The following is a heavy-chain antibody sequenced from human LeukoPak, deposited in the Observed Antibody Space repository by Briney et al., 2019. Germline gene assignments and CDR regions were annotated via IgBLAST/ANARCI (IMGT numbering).Heavy chain of an antibody. V-gene: IGHV1-69*04. CDR3: ARDGDEGYYDGSGSFDY. Sequence: SSVNVSRKASRGTLSSYAINLVRPAPAPGLEWVGRIYHSLGIAIYAQKSQGRVRITAYKSTSTAYMGLRSLRPEDTAVYYWARDGDEGYYDGSGSFDYWGEGSLVTASS. CDR1: RGTLSSYA. J-gene: IGHJ4*02. D-gene: IGHD3-22*01. CDR2: IYHSLGIA.